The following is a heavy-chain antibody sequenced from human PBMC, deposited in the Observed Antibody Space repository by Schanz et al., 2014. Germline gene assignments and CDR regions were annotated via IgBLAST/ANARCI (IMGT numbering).Heavy chain of an antibody. V-gene: IGHV3-66*01. CDR2: IYSGVST. CDR3: ARPSDSSWYMDV. Sequence: EVQLVESGGGLVQPGGSLRLSCAASGFTFSDHYMDWVRQAPGKGLEWVSIIYSGVSTYYADSVKGRFTISRDNAKNSLYLQMNSLRAEDTAVYYCARPSDSSWYMDVWGKGTTVTVSS. D-gene: IGHD2-21*02. J-gene: IGHJ6*03. CDR1: GFTFSDHY.